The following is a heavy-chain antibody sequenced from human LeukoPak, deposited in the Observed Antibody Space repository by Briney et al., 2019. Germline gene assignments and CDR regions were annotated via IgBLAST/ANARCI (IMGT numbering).Heavy chain of an antibody. CDR1: GFTFSDHY. CDR2: TRNKANSYTT. D-gene: IGHD4-17*01. Sequence: QPGGSLRLSCAASGFTFSDHYMDWVRQAPGKGLEWVGRTRNKANSYTTASAASVKGRFTISRDDSKNSLYLQMNSLKTEDTAVYYCAFGDYESNWFDPRGQGTLVTVSS. V-gene: IGHV3-72*01. CDR3: AFGDYESNWFDP. J-gene: IGHJ5*02.